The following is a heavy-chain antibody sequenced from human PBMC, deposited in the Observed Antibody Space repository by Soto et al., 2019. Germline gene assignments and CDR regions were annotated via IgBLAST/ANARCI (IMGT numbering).Heavy chain of an antibody. CDR1: GGSFSGYY. CDR2: INHSGST. J-gene: IGHJ4*02. CDR3: AKVRFFWSGGFDY. Sequence: SQTLSLTCAVYGGSFSGYYWSWIRQPPGKGLEWIGEINHSGSTNYNPSLKSRVTISVDTSKNQFSLKLSSVTAADTAVYYCAKVRFFWSGGFDYWGQGTLVTVSS. D-gene: IGHD3-3*01. V-gene: IGHV4-34*01.